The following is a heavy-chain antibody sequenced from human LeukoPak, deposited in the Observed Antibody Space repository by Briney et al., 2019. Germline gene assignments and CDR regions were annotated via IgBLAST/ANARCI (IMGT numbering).Heavy chain of an antibody. D-gene: IGHD1-26*01. CDR3: AKSSGSGFDH. J-gene: IGHJ4*02. CDR2: IRYDGSHK. CDR1: GFTFSAHD. V-gene: IGHV3-30*02. Sequence: GGSLRLSCGASGFTFSAHDMHWVRQAPGKGLEWVTFIRYDGSHKYYVDSVRGRFSISRDNSKNTVSLQMSSLRVEDTAVYYCAKSSGSGFDHWGQGTLVTVSS.